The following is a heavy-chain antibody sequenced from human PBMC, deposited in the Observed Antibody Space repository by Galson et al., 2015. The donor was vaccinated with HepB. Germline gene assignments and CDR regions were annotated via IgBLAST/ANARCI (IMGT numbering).Heavy chain of an antibody. D-gene: IGHD5-24*01. CDR2: IIPIFGTA. Sequence: SVKVSCKASGGTFSSYAISWVRQAPGQGLEWMGGIIPIFGTANYAQKFQGRVTITADKSTSTAYMELSSLRSEDTAVYYCASGMATIMPAYYYYGMDVWGQGTTVTVSS. CDR3: ASGMATIMPAYYYYGMDV. J-gene: IGHJ6*02. V-gene: IGHV1-69*06. CDR1: GGTFSSYA.